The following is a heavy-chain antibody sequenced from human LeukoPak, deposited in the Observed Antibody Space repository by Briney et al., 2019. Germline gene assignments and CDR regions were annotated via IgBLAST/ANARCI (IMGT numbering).Heavy chain of an antibody. V-gene: IGHV1-8*01. CDR1: GYTFTSYD. CDR2: MNPNSGNT. J-gene: IGHJ4*02. CDR3: ARDGGYCGGDCPLAY. Sequence: ASVKVSCKASGYTFTSYDINWVRQAPGQGLEWMGWMNPNSGNTGYAQKFQGRDTMTRNTSISTAYMELSSLRSEDTAVYYCARDGGYCGGDCPLAYWGQGTLVTVSS. D-gene: IGHD2-21*02.